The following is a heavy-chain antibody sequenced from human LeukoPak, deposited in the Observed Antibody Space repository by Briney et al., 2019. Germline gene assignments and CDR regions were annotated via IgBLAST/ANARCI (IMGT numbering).Heavy chain of an antibody. CDR1: GGSISSYY. CDR3: AREAASGYVGY. V-gene: IGHV4-59*01. Sequence: SETLSLTCTVSGGSISSYYWSWIRQPPGKGLEWIGYIYYSGSTNYNPSLKSRVTISVDTSKNQFSLKLSSVTAADTAVYYCAREAASGYVGYWGQGTLVTVSS. D-gene: IGHD2-15*01. CDR2: IYYSGST. J-gene: IGHJ4*02.